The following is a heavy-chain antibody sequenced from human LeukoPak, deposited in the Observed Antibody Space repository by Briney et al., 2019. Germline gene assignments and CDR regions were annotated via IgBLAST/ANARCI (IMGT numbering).Heavy chain of an antibody. CDR2: SYFTGSP. Sequence: SETLSLTWTVSGSISRYYWSWIRQSPGKGLEWIGHSYFTGSPNYNPSLKSRATISVDTPKNQFSLELNSVTAADTAVYYCAGVRSTVGWRSFDYWGQGILVTVSS. V-gene: IGHV4-59*08. J-gene: IGHJ4*02. CDR1: GSISRYY. CDR3: AGVRSTVGWRSFDY. D-gene: IGHD4-23*01.